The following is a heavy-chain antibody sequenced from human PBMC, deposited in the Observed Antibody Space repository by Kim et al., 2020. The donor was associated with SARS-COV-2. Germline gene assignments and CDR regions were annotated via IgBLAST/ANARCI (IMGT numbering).Heavy chain of an antibody. CDR3: AKDITHIVGATFDY. V-gene: IGHV3-9*01. Sequence: ADSVKGRFTIARDNAKNSLSLQMNSLRAEDTALYYCAKDITHIVGATFDYWGQGTLVTVSS. D-gene: IGHD1-26*01. J-gene: IGHJ4*02.